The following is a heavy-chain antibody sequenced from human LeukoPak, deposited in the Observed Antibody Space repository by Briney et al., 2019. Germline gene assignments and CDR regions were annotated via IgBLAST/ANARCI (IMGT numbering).Heavy chain of an antibody. CDR3: AKLRMDYFDH. J-gene: IGHJ4*02. V-gene: IGHV3-74*01. D-gene: IGHD5-12*01. CDR1: GFTLRSYW. Sequence: GGSLRLSCVVSGFTLRSYWMHWVRQAPGNGLVWISRINSDGSTTNYADSVKGRFTISRDNAKNTLYLQMNSLRAEDTAVYYCAKLRMDYFDHWGQGTLVTVSS. CDR2: INSDGSTT.